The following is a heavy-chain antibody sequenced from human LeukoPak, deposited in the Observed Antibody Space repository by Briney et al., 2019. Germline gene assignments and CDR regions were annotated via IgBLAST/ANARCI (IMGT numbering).Heavy chain of an antibody. CDR1: GYTFTGYY. CDR3: AREGRLIAARPGVDS. J-gene: IGHJ4*02. V-gene: IGHV1-2*02. CDR2: INPNSGGT. D-gene: IGHD6-6*01. Sequence: ASVKVSCKASGYTFTGYYMHWVRQAPGQGLEWMGWINPNSGGTNYAQKFQGRVTMTRDTSISTAYMELSRLRSDDTAVYYCAREGRLIAARPGVDSWGQGTLVTVSS.